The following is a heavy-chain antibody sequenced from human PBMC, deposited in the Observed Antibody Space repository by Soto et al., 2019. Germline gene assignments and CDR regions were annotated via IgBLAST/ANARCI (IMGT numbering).Heavy chain of an antibody. Sequence: GGSLRLSCAASGFIFSISAMSWVRQAPGKGLEWVSGISASGGSTYYADSVKGRLTISRGNSKNTLYLPMNSLRVEDTALYYCATYYSTYPPPFMPRNLYYYYAMDVWGQGTMVTVSS. D-gene: IGHD4-4*01. J-gene: IGHJ6*02. CDR3: ATYYSTYPPPFMPRNLYYYYAMDV. CDR1: GFIFSISA. V-gene: IGHV3-23*01. CDR2: ISASGGST.